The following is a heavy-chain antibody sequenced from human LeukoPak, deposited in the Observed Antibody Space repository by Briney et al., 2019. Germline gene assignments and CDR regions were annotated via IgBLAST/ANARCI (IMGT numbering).Heavy chain of an antibody. CDR2: ISGSGGST. CDR3: AKAMGATLFDY. J-gene: IGHJ4*02. D-gene: IGHD1-26*01. V-gene: IGHV3-23*01. CDR1: GFTFDDYA. Sequence: GGSLRLSCAASGFTFDDYAMHWVRQAPGKGLEWVSGISGSGGSTYYADSAKGRFTISRDNSKNTLYLQMNSLRAGDTAVYYCAKAMGATLFDYWGQGTLVTVSS.